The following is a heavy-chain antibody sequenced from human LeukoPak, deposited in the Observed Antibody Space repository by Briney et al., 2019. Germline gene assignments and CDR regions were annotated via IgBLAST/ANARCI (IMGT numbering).Heavy chain of an antibody. V-gene: IGHV3-30*03. CDR3: ASLQSGKMNLFLPADY. CDR2: ISYDGSNK. CDR1: GFTFCSYG. D-gene: IGHD3-3*01. J-gene: IGHJ4*02. Sequence: GGSLRLSCAASGFTFCSYGMHWVRQAPGKGLEWEAVISYDGSNKYYADSVKGRFTISRDNSKNTLYLQMNSLRAEDTAVYHCASLQSGKMNLFLPADYWGQGTLVTVSS.